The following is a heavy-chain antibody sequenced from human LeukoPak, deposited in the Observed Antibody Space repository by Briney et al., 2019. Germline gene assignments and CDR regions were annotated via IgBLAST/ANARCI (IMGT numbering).Heavy chain of an antibody. CDR1: GFTFSGYW. CDR2: IKQDGSEN. CDR3: AKGKAYYYDSTWYY. Sequence: PGGPLRLSCAASGFTFSGYWVSWVRQAPGKGLEWVANIKQDGSENYYVDSVKGRFTISRDNAKNSLYLQMNSLRAEDTAVYYCAKGKAYYYDSTWYYWGQGTLVTVSS. V-gene: IGHV3-7*01. J-gene: IGHJ4*02. D-gene: IGHD3-22*01.